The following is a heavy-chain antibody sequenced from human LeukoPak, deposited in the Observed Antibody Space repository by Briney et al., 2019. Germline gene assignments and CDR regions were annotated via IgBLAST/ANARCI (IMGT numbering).Heavy chain of an antibody. CDR3: AKESSSSGWPD. Sequence: ASVKVSCKAPGYTFTSYYMHWVRQAPGQGLEWMGIINPSGGSTSYAQKFQGRVTMTRDTSTSTVYMELSSLRSEDTAVYYCAKESSSSGWPDWGQGTLVTVSS. CDR1: GYTFTSYY. CDR2: INPSGGST. J-gene: IGHJ4*02. V-gene: IGHV1-46*01. D-gene: IGHD6-19*01.